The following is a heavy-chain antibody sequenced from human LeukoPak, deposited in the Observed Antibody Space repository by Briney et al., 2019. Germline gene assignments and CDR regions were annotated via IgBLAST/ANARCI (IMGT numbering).Heavy chain of an antibody. D-gene: IGHD4-17*01. CDR1: GGTFSSYA. CDR2: IIPIFGTA. J-gene: IGHJ5*02. V-gene: IGHV1-69*13. Sequence: SVKVSCKASGGTFSSYAISWVRQAPGQGLEWMGGIIPIFGTANYAQKFQGRVTITADEPTRTAYRELSSLRSEDTAVYYCARAPTDDYGDYHWLDPWGQGTLVTVSS. CDR3: ARAPTDDYGDYHWLDP.